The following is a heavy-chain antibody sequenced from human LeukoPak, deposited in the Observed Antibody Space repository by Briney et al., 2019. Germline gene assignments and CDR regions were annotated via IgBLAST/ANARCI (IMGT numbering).Heavy chain of an antibody. D-gene: IGHD3-9*01. CDR1: GFTFSNAW. CDR2: IKSKTDGGTT. Sequence: GGSLRLSCAAFGFTFSNAWMSWVRQAPGKGLEWVGRIKSKTDGGTTDYAAPVKGRFTISRDDSKNTLYLQMNSLKTEDTAVYYCTTDLAEASTYYDILTGLFDYWGQGTLVTVSS. CDR3: TTDLAEASTYYDILTGLFDY. V-gene: IGHV3-15*01. J-gene: IGHJ4*02.